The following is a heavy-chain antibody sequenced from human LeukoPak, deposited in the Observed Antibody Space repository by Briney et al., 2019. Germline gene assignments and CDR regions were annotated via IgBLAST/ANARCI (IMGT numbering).Heavy chain of an antibody. CDR1: GFTFSSYW. J-gene: IGHJ4*02. V-gene: IGHV3-7*01. CDR3: ARDGSAYNLDY. Sequence: GGSLRLSCAASGFTFSSYWMSWVRQAPGKGLEWVANIKQDGSGKYYVDSVKGRFTISRDNAKNTLNLQMNSLRAEDTAVYFCARDGSAYNLDYWGQGVLVTVSS. CDR2: IKQDGSGK. D-gene: IGHD3-16*01.